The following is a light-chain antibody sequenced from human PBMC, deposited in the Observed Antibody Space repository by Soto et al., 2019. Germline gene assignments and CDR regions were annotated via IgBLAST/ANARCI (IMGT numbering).Light chain of an antibody. CDR1: SSNIGAGFD. CDR2: GNN. V-gene: IGLV1-40*01. J-gene: IGLJ2*01. Sequence: QSVLTQPPSVSGAPGQRVTISCTGSSSNIGAGFDVHWYQQVPGTAPKLLIFGNNNRPSGVPDRFSGSKSGTSASLAITGLQAEDETDYYCQSYDSRLWGMVFGGGTKVTVL. CDR3: QSYDSRLWGMV.